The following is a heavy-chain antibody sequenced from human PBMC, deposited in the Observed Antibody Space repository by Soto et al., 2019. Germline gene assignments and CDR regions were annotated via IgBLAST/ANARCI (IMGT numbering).Heavy chain of an antibody. CDR1: GGTVSGYA. J-gene: IGHJ2*01. CDR3: ARPFQSWPGGWYFDL. D-gene: IGHD3-16*01. V-gene: IGHV1-69*01. CDR2: IIPIFGTA. Sequence: QLQLVQSGAEVKKPGSSVKVSCQACGGTVSGYAIKWGRQAPGQGLEWMGGIIPIFGTANYAQKFQGRVTLTADESTSTAHMELSSLRNEDTAVYYCARPFQSWPGGWYFDLWGRGTLVTVSS.